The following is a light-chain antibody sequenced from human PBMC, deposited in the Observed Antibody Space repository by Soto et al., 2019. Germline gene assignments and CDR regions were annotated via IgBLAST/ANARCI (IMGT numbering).Light chain of an antibody. CDR2: DVS. Sequence: QSALTQPRSVSGSPGQSVTNSCTGTSSDVGGYNYVSWYQQHPGKAPKLVIYDVSKRPSGVPDRFSGSKSGNTASLTVSGLQAEDEADYSCCSYAGTYTQWVFGGGTKVTVL. CDR1: SSDVGGYNY. J-gene: IGLJ3*02. V-gene: IGLV2-11*01. CDR3: CSYAGTYTQWV.